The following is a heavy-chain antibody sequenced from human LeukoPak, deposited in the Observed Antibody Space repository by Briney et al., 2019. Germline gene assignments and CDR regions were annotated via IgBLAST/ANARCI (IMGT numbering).Heavy chain of an antibody. CDR2: MPLSSTNI. CDR3: ARELVVVVAATLYNWFDP. J-gene: IGHJ5*02. V-gene: IGHV3-21*01. D-gene: IGHD2-15*01. CDR1: GFTFSRYS. Sequence: GGSLRLSCAASGFTFSRYSMNWVRQAPGKGLEWVSSMPLSSTNIYYADSVRGRFTISRDNAQNSLYLQMNSLRAEDTAVYYCARELVVVVAATLYNWFDPWGQGTLVTVSS.